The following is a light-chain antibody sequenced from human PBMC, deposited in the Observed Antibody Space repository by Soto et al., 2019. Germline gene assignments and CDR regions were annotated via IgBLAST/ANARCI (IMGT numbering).Light chain of an antibody. V-gene: IGLV2-14*01. CDR1: ASDVGGYNS. Sequence: QSALTQPASVSGSPGQSITISCTGTASDVGGYNSVSWYQQLPGKAPKLMIYDVSNRPSGVSSRFSGSESGSTASLTISGLQAEDEADYYCSSYSGSTTLGVVFGGGTQLTVL. J-gene: IGLJ2*01. CDR3: SSYSGSTTLGVV. CDR2: DVS.